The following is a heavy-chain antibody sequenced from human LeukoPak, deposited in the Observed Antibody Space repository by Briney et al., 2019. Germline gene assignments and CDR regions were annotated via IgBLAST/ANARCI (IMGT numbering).Heavy chain of an antibody. CDR3: VRDSLTSGYYFY. J-gene: IGHJ4*02. CDR1: GGTFSSYT. Sequence: SVKVSCKASGGTFSSYTINWVRQAPGQGLEWMGRIIPFFAIVNPAQNFRGRVTITADKSTSTAYMELSSLRSEDTAVYYCVRDSLTSGYYFYWGQGTLVTVSS. V-gene: IGHV1-69*04. CDR2: IIPFFAIV. D-gene: IGHD3-22*01.